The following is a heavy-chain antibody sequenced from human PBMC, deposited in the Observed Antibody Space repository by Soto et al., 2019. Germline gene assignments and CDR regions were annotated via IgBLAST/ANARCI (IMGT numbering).Heavy chain of an antibody. CDR3: ARQGFGPLHGLVDV. D-gene: IGHD3-10*01. V-gene: IGHV4-59*08. Sequence: QVQLQESGPGLVKPSETMSLSCTASGGSISSYYWSWFRQSPGKRMEWIGYVHHSWGSSYNPSLQSRVALSLAPSKSQFSLKVTSVTATDTAVYYCARQGFGPLHGLVDVWGQGTTVTVSS. CDR2: VHHSWGS. J-gene: IGHJ6*02. CDR1: GGSISSYY.